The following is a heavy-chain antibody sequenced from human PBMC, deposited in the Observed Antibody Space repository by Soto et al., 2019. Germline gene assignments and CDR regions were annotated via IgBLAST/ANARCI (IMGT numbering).Heavy chain of an antibody. CDR1: GFTFSSYA. J-gene: IGHJ4*02. CDR2: ITGNGGSA. D-gene: IGHD6-25*01. Sequence: EVQLLESGGDLVQPGGSLRLSCAASGFTFSSYAMTWVRQAPGKGLEWVSGITGNGGSAYYADSVKGRFTISKDNSKSTLYLQMDSLRAEDTAVYYCAKDRGQAAGYYFDSWAQGTLVTVSS. CDR3: AKDRGQAAGYYFDS. V-gene: IGHV3-23*01.